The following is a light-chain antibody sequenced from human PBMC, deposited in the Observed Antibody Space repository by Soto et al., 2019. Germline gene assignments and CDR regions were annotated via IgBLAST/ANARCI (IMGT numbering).Light chain of an antibody. CDR1: QGISSA. J-gene: IGKJ4*01. Sequence: AIQFTPSPSSLSASVGDRIPLTCRASQGISSALVWYQQGPGKAPKLLIYDASTLESGVPSRFSGSGYGTDFTLTSTSLQPEDFATYYCQQFDNYPLTFGGGTKVDIK. V-gene: IGKV1D-13*01. CDR2: DAS. CDR3: QQFDNYPLT.